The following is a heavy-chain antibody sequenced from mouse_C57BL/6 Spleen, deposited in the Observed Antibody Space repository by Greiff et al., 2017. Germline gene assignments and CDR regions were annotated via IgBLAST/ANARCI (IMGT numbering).Heavy chain of an antibody. CDR3: ATLRPPRAMDY. Sequence: VQLQQSGPELVKPGASVKISCKASGYTFTDYYMNWVKQSHGKSLEWIGDINPNNGGTSYNQKFKGKATLTVDKSSSTAYMELRSLTSEDSAVYYCATLRPPRAMDYWGQGTSVTVSS. CDR2: INPNNGGT. J-gene: IGHJ4*01. V-gene: IGHV1-26*01. D-gene: IGHD1-2*01. CDR1: GYTFTDYY.